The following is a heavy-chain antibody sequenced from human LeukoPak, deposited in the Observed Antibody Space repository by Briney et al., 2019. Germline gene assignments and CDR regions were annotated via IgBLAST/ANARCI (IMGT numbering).Heavy chain of an antibody. V-gene: IGHV4-31*03. D-gene: IGHD3-3*01. CDR2: IYYSGST. CDR3: ARDVRFLEWSIYYYYYMDV. CDR1: GGSISSGGYY. J-gene: IGHJ6*03. Sequence: SQTLSLTCTVSGGSISSGGYYWSWIRQHPGKGLEWIGYIYYSGSTYYNPSLKSRVTISVDTSKNQFSLKLSSVTAADTAVYYCARDVRFLEWSIYYYYYMDVWGKGTTVTVSS.